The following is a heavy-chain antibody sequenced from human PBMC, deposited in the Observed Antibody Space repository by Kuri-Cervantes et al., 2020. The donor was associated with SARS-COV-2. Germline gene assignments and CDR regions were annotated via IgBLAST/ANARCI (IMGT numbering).Heavy chain of an antibody. CDR2: IIPIFGTA. V-gene: IGHV1-69*13. Sequence: SVKVSCKASGGTFSSYAISWARQAPGQGLEWMGGIIPIFGTANYAQKFQGRVTITADESTSTAYMELSSLRSEDTAVYYCATGSIVGATNWFDPWGQGTLVTVSS. D-gene: IGHD1-26*01. CDR1: GGTFSSYA. CDR3: ATGSIVGATNWFDP. J-gene: IGHJ5*02.